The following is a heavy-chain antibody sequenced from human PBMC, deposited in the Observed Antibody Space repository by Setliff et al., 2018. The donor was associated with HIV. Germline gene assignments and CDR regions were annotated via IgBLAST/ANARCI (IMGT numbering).Heavy chain of an antibody. J-gene: IGHJ4*02. CDR1: GGTFSSYA. CDR3: ARGEPTILVVPAAFFDY. V-gene: IGHV1-69*05. D-gene: IGHD2-2*01. CDR2: IISIFGTT. Sequence: GASVKVSCKASGGTFSSYAISWVRQAPGQGLEWMGGIISIFGTTNYADSVRGRFTISRDNAKKSLYLQMNSLRAEDTAVYYCARGEPTILVVPAAFFDYWGQGTLVTVSS.